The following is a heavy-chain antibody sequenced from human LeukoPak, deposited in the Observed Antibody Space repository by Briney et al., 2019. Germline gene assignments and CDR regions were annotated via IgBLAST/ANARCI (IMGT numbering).Heavy chain of an antibody. D-gene: IGHD1-14*01. J-gene: IGHJ4*02. Sequence: ASVKVSCKTSGYTFTSYYMRWVRQAPGQGLEWMGVINPSVGSTSYAQKFQGRVTMTTYTSTSTVYMELSSLRSEDTAVYYCARLSCGAEPSDYWGQGTLVTVSS. CDR3: ARLSCGAEPSDY. CDR2: INPSVGST. V-gene: IGHV1-46*01. CDR1: GYTFTSYY.